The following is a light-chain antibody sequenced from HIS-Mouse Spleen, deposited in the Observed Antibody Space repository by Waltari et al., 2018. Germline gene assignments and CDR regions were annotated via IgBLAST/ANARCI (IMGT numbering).Light chain of an antibody. V-gene: IGLV1-44*01. CDR3: AAWDDSLNGV. J-gene: IGLJ3*02. CDR2: SNN. Sequence: QSVLTQPPSASGTPGQRVTISCSGSSSNIGSNTVNWYQQLPGTAPKLLIYSNNQRPSGVPARFSGSKHGTSASLAISGLQSEDEADYYCAAWDDSLNGVFGGGTKLTVL. CDR1: SSNIGSNT.